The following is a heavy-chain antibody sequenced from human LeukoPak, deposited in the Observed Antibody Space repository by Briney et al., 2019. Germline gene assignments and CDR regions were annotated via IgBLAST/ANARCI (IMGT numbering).Heavy chain of an antibody. CDR1: GYSISSGYY. J-gene: IGHJ4*02. V-gene: IGHV4-38-2*02. CDR2: LYHSGNT. Sequence: PSETLSLTCTVSGYSISSGYYWGWIRQPPGKGLEWIGSLYHSGNTYYNPSLKSRVTISVDTSKNQFSLKLSSVTAADTAVYYCARELKVGNTGYYFDYWGQGTLVTVSS. CDR3: ARELKVGNTGYYFDY. D-gene: IGHD2/OR15-2a*01.